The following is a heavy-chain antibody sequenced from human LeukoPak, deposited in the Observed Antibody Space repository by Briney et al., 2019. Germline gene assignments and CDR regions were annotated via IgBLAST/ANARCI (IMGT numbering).Heavy chain of an antibody. Sequence: PSETLSLTCAVYGGSFSGYYWSWIRQPPGKGLEWIGEINHSGSTNYNPSLKSRVTISVDTSKNQFSLKLSSVTAADTAVYYCARGVRQWLAAGDAFDIWGQGKMVTVSS. D-gene: IGHD6-19*01. V-gene: IGHV4-34*01. CDR1: GGSFSGYY. CDR3: ARGVRQWLAAGDAFDI. CDR2: INHSGST. J-gene: IGHJ3*02.